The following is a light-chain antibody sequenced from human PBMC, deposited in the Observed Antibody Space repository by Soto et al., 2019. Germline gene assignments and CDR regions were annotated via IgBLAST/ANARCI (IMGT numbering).Light chain of an antibody. V-gene: IGKV1-5*01. CDR1: QTISIW. CDR2: DAS. Sequence: DIQMTQSPSTLSAYVGDRVTITCRARQTISIWLAWYQQKPGKAPKLLIYDASILKSGVPSRFSGSGSGTEFTLTISSLQPDDSATYYCQQYNSYRTFDQGTKVDIK. CDR3: QQYNSYRT. J-gene: IGKJ1*01.